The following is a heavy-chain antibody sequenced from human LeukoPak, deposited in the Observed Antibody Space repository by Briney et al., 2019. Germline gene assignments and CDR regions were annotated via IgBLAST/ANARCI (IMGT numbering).Heavy chain of an antibody. CDR2: IYHSGST. V-gene: IGHV4-4*02. CDR1: GGSISSSNW. D-gene: IGHD3-10*01. J-gene: IGHJ5*02. Sequence: PSETLSLTCAVSGGSISSSNWWSWVRQPPGKGLEWIGEIYHSGSTNYNPSLKSRVTISVDTSKNQFSLKLSSVTAADTAVYYCARESGLLWFGELSVGNWFDPWGQGTLVTVSS. CDR3: ARESGLLWFGELSVGNWFDP.